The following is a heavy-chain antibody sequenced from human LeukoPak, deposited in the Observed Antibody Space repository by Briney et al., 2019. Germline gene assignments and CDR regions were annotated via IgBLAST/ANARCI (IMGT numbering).Heavy chain of an antibody. V-gene: IGHV1-69*13. J-gene: IGHJ4*02. D-gene: IGHD2-2*02. CDR1: GYTFTSYG. CDR2: IIPIFGTA. Sequence: SVKVSCKASGYTFTSYGISWVRQAPGQGLEWMGGIIPIFGTANYAQKFQGRVTITADESTSTAYMELSSLRSEDTAVYYCARAQRGGYCSSTSCYRIDYWGQGTLVTVSS. CDR3: ARAQRGGYCSSTSCYRIDY.